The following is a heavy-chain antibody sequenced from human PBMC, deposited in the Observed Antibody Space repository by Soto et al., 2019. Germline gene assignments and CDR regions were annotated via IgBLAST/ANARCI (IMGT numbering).Heavy chain of an antibody. CDR1: GFTFSSYG. J-gene: IGHJ4*02. Sequence: QVQLVESGGGVVQPGRSLRLSCAASGFTFSSYGMHWVRQAPGKGLEWVAVIWYDGSNKYYADSVKGRFTISRDNSKNTLYLQMNSLRAEDTAVYYCARDWGELLSSYGNIDYWGQGTLVTVSS. CDR2: IWYDGSNK. D-gene: IGHD2-15*01. CDR3: ARDWGELLSSYGNIDY. V-gene: IGHV3-33*01.